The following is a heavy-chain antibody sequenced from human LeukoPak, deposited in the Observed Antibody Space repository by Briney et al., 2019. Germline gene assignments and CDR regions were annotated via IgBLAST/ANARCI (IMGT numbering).Heavy chain of an antibody. D-gene: IGHD3-3*01. CDR1: GDSISPYY. Sequence: SETLSLTCTVSGDSISPYYWSWIRQPAGKGLEWIGRIYTSGSTNYNPSLKSRVTMSVDTSKNQFSLKLSSVTAADPAVYYCVRDSYDWGQGTLVTVSS. J-gene: IGHJ4*02. CDR3: VRDSYD. V-gene: IGHV4-4*07. CDR2: IYTSGST.